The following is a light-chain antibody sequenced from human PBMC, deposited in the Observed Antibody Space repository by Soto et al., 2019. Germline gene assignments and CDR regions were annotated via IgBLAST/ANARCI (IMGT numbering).Light chain of an antibody. J-gene: IGKJ3*01. CDR3: QQRSTWPPFS. Sequence: EIVLTQSPATLSLSLGERATLSCRASQRIATYLAWYQHKLGQPPRLLIYDASNRATGIPVRFSGSGSGTDFTLTISSLEPEDFAVYYCQQRSTWPPFSFGPGTKVDIK. CDR2: DAS. CDR1: QRIATY. V-gene: IGKV3-11*01.